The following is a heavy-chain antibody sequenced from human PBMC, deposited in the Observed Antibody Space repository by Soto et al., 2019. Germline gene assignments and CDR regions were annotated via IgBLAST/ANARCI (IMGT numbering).Heavy chain of an antibody. V-gene: IGHV1-69*01. CDR3: ARDRYCSGGSCPDDACDI. CDR2: IIPIFGTA. J-gene: IGHJ3*02. CDR1: GGTFSSYA. D-gene: IGHD2-15*01. Sequence: QVQLVQSGAEVKKPGSSVKVSCKASGGTFSSYAISWVRQAPGQGLEWMGGIIPIFGTANYAQKFQGRVTITADESTSTAYMELSSLRSDDTAVYYCARDRYCSGGSCPDDACDIWGQGTMVTVSS.